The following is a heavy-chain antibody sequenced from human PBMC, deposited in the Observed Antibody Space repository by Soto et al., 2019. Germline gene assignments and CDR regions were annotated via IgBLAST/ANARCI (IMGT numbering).Heavy chain of an antibody. CDR2: IIPIFGTA. Sequence: QVQLVQSGAEVKKPGSSVKVSCKASGGTFNSYAISWVRQAPGQGLEWMGGIIPIFGTANYAQKFQGRVTITADESTNTAYMELSSLRFEDTAVYYCARVGAPSGAFDIWGQGTMVTVSS. J-gene: IGHJ3*02. CDR3: ARVGAPSGAFDI. CDR1: GGTFNSYA. V-gene: IGHV1-69*01.